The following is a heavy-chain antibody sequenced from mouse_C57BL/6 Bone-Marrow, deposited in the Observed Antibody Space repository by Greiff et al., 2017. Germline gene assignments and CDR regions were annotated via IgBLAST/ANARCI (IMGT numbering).Heavy chain of an antibody. CDR1: GFTFSSYA. V-gene: IGHV5-4*03. CDR3: ARTNRDGIAY. CDR2: ISDGGSYT. J-gene: IGHJ3*01. D-gene: IGHD4-1*01. Sequence: EVKVVESGGGLVKPGGSLKLSCAASGFTFSSYAMSWVRQTPEKRLEWVATISDGGSYTYYPDNVKGRFTISRDNTKNNLYLQMSHLKSEDTAMYYCARTNRDGIAYWGQGTLVTVSA.